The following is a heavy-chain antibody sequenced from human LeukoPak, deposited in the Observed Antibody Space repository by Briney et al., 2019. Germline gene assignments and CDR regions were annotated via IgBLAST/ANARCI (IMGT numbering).Heavy chain of an antibody. D-gene: IGHD4/OR15-4a*01. V-gene: IGHV4-59*01. CDR1: GGSISSYY. Sequence: PSETLSLTCTVSGGSISSYYWSWIRQPPGKGLEWIGYIYYSGSTNYNPSLKSRVTISVDTSKNQFSLKLSSVTAADTAVYYCARGAGYFDYWGRGTLVTVSS. CDR3: ARGAGYFDY. J-gene: IGHJ4*02. CDR2: IYYSGST.